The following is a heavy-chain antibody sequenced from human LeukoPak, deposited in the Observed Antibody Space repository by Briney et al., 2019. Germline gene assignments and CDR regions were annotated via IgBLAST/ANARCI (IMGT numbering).Heavy chain of an antibody. Sequence: PGGSLRLSCAAPGFTFSSYAMSWVRQAPGKGLEWVSSISGSGGSTYYADSVKGRFTISRDNSKNTLYLQMNSLRAEDTAVYYCARVGPLRYFDWLARGAGYYFDYWGQGTLVTVSS. J-gene: IGHJ4*02. CDR1: GFTFSSYA. V-gene: IGHV3-23*01. CDR2: ISGSGGST. CDR3: ARVGPLRYFDWLARGAGYYFDY. D-gene: IGHD3-9*01.